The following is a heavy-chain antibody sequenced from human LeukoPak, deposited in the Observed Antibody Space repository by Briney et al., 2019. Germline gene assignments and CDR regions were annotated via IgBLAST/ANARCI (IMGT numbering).Heavy chain of an antibody. J-gene: IGHJ4*02. V-gene: IGHV4-34*01. CDR2: INHSGST. D-gene: IGHD6-19*01. CDR1: GGSFSGYY. Sequence: SETLSLTCAVSGGSFSGYYWSWIRQPPGKGLEWIGEINHSGSTNYNPSRKSRVTTSVDTSKNQFSLKLSPVTAADTAVYYGARGQWLVPEDYWGQGTLVTVSS. CDR3: ARGQWLVPEDY.